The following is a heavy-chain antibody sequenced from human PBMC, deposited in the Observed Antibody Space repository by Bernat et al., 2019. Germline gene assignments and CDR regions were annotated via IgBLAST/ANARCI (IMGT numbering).Heavy chain of an antibody. J-gene: IGHJ6*03. Sequence: DVQLVQSGAEMKKPGESLKISCEASGYSFTTYWIGWVRQMPGKGLELMGMIYPGDSDTRYSPSFQGQVTISADKSISTAHLQWSSLKASDTAMYYCARGTSTSAPYMDVWGKGTTVTVSS. V-gene: IGHV5-51*01. CDR3: ARGTSTSAPYMDV. CDR1: GYSFTTYW. CDR2: IYPGDSDT.